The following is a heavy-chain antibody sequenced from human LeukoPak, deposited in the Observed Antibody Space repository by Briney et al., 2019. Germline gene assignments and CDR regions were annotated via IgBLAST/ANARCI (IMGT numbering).Heavy chain of an antibody. V-gene: IGHV3-30*18. Sequence: AGGSLRLSCAASGFTFSSYGMHWVRQAPGKGLEWVAVISYDGSNKYYADSVKGRFTTSRDNSKNTLYLQMNSLRAEDTAVYYCAKALSAMDRYYYGMDVWGQGTTVTVSS. J-gene: IGHJ6*02. D-gene: IGHD5-18*01. CDR1: GFTFSSYG. CDR2: ISYDGSNK. CDR3: AKALSAMDRYYYGMDV.